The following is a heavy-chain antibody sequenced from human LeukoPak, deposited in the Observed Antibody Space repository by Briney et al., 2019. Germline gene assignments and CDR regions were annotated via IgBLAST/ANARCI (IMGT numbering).Heavy chain of an antibody. V-gene: IGHV4-34*01. J-gene: IGHJ5*02. CDR2: INHSGSS. Sequence: SETLSLTCAVYGESFKDYYWNWIRQPPGKGLEWIGEINHSGSSNYNPSLKSRVTISVDTSKNQFSPKLSSVTAADTAVYYCARHEYSYGPTNWFDPWGQGTLVTVSS. CDR3: ARHEYSYGPTNWFDP. D-gene: IGHD5-18*01. CDR1: GESFKDYY.